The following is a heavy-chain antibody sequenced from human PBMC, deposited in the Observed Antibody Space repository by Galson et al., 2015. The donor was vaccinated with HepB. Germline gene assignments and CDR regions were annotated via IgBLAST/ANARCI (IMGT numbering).Heavy chain of an antibody. CDR2: IISGSGGST. CDR1: GFTFSSYW. D-gene: IGHD5-12*01. Sequence: SLRLSCAASGFTFSSYWMHWVRQVPGKGLVWVSRIISGSGGSTYYADSVKGRFTISRDNSKNTLYLQMNSLRAEDTAVYYCAKASGGYDYIYFDYWGQGALVTVSS. CDR3: AKASGGYDYIYFDY. J-gene: IGHJ4*02. V-gene: IGHV3-23*01.